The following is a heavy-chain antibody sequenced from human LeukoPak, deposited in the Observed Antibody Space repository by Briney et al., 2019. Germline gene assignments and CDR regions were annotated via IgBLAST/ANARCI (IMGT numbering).Heavy chain of an antibody. Sequence: GGSLRLSCAVSGFTFSDSYMTWLCQAPGKGLESLSYISPSGTDISYADSVKGRFTISRDNAKNSLYLQMNNLRADDTAVYYCTRGPRHLDFWGQGTLVTVSS. CDR3: TRGPRHLDF. V-gene: IGHV3-11*01. CDR1: GFTFSDSY. CDR2: ISPSGTDI. J-gene: IGHJ4*02.